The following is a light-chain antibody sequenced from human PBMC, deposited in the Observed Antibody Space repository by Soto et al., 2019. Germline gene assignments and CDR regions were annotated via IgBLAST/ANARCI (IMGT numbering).Light chain of an antibody. CDR1: SSDVGGYNY. Sequence: QSALAQPASVSGSHGQSITMSCTGTSSDVGGYNYVSWYQQHPGKAPKLIIYEVSIRPSGVSNRFSGSKSGNTASLTISGLQAEDEADYYCNSYTSKSTGVFGTGTKLTVL. J-gene: IGLJ1*01. CDR3: NSYTSKSTGV. CDR2: EVS. V-gene: IGLV2-14*01.